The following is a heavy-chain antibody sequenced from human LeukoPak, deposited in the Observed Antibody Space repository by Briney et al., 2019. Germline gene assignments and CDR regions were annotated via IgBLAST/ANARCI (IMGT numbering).Heavy chain of an antibody. V-gene: IGHV5-51*01. D-gene: IGHD3-22*01. CDR2: IYPGDSDT. CDR3: ARLGYDSSGYPYYYYYMDV. Sequence: GESLKISRKGSGYSFTSYWIGWVRQMPGKGLEWMGIIYPGDSDTRYSPSFQGQVTISADKSISTAYLQWSSLKASDTAMYYCARLGYDSSGYPYYYYYMDVWGKGTTVTVSS. J-gene: IGHJ6*03. CDR1: GYSFTSYW.